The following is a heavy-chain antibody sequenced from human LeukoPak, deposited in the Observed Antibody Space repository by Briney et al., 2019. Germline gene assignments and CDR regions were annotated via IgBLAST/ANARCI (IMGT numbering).Heavy chain of an antibody. CDR1: GFTFSDSA. V-gene: IGHV3-73*01. J-gene: IGHJ4*02. CDR2: IRSKANSYAT. Sequence: GGSLKLSCAASGFTFSDSAIHWVRQASGKGLEWVGRIRSKANSYATVYAASVKGRFTISRDDSKNTAYPQMNSLKTEDTAVYYCTRTDNYYDSSGYYSWGQGTLVTVSS. CDR3: TRTDNYYDSSGYYS. D-gene: IGHD3-22*01.